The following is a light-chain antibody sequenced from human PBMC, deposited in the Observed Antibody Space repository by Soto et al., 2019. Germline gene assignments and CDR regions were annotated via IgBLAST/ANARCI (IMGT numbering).Light chain of an antibody. CDR3: QQDYNLPDT. Sequence: EIVLTQSPGTLSLSPGERATLSCRASQSVSSSYLAWYQQKPGQAPRLLIYGASSRATGIPDRFSGSGSGTDFTLTISRLEPEDFAVYYCQQDYNLPDTFGQGTKLEIK. CDR1: QSVSSSY. CDR2: GAS. J-gene: IGKJ2*01. V-gene: IGKV3-20*01.